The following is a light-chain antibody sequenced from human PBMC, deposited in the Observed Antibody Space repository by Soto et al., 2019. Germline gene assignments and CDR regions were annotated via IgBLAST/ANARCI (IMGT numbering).Light chain of an antibody. CDR2: AAS. CDR1: QSVNNH. Sequence: EVVMTQSPATLSVSPGESATLSCRTSQSVNNHLAWYQQKPGQAPRLLIYAASTRATGIPARFSGSGSGTEFTLTISSLQSEDFAVYYCQQYNNWPPYTFGRGTKLEI. V-gene: IGKV3-15*01. J-gene: IGKJ2*01. CDR3: QQYNNWPPYT.